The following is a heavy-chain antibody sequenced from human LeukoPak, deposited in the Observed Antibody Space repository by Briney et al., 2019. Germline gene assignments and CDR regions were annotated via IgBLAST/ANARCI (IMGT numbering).Heavy chain of an antibody. CDR3: ARDVFESDANSGDGFDY. Sequence: GASVKVSCKASGYTFTNYGISWVRQAPGQGLEWMGWISAYNGDTNYVQKLQGRITMTTDTSTSTAYMELRSLRYDDTAVYYCARDVFESDANSGDGFDYWGQGTLVTVSS. V-gene: IGHV1-18*01. CDR2: ISAYNGDT. CDR1: GYTFTNYG. J-gene: IGHJ4*02. D-gene: IGHD2-2*01.